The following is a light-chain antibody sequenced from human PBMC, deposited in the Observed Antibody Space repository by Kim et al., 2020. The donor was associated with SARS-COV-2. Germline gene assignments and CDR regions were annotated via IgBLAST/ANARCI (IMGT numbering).Light chain of an antibody. CDR3: QHYSRFPYT. V-gene: IGKV1-5*03. J-gene: IGKJ2*01. CDR2: LAS. CDR1: ENIGTW. Sequence: SASVGDSCTITCPASENIGTWLAWYQQKPGRAPSLLIYLASTVESGVPSRFSGTGSGTEFSLSITSLQPDDFATYYCQHYSRFPYTFGQGTKLEI.